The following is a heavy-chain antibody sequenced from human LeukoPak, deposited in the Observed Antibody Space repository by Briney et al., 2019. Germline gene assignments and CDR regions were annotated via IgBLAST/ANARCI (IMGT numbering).Heavy chain of an antibody. J-gene: IGHJ4*02. CDR1: GFAVTTNY. CDR3: ATTDGYWSGISAG. Sequence: PGGSLRLPYAASGFAVTTNYMTWVRQAPGKGPEWVSGIHGDGRTYYADSVKGRFTISRDRSKNTLYLQMNSLRAEDTAVYYCATTDGYWSGISAGWSEGTLVTVSS. D-gene: IGHD3-3*01. CDR2: IHGDGRT. V-gene: IGHV3-53*01.